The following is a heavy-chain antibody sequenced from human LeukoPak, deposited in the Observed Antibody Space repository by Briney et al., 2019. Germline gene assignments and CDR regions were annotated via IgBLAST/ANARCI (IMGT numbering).Heavy chain of an antibody. CDR1: GFTVSSNY. CDR3: ARDTGATYYYGSGSSDGMDV. V-gene: IGHV3-66*01. CDR2: IYSGGST. J-gene: IGHJ6*02. Sequence: PGGSLRLSCAASGFTVSSNYMSWVRQAPVKGLEWVSVIYSGGSTYYADSVKGRFTISRDNSKNTLYLQMNSLRAEDTAVYYCARDTGATYYYGSGSSDGMDVWGQGTTVTVSS. D-gene: IGHD3-10*01.